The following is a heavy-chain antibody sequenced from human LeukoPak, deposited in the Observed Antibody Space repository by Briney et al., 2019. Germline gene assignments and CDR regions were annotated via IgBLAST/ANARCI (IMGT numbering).Heavy chain of an antibody. Sequence: PGGSLRLSCAASGFTFSKYWMLWVRQATGRGLEGVSRINTDGTVTTYADSVKGRFTVSRDNADNTMFLQMNSVRDEDTAVYYCATKQWLAPPPDSWGQGTPVTVSS. D-gene: IGHD6-19*01. CDR2: INTDGTVT. CDR1: GFTFSKYW. CDR3: ATKQWLAPPPDS. J-gene: IGHJ4*02. V-gene: IGHV3-74*01.